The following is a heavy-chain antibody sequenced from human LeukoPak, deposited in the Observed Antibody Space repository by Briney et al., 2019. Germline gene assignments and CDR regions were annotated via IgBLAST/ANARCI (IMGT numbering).Heavy chain of an antibody. D-gene: IGHD1-26*01. Sequence: ASVKVSCKASGGTFSSYAISWVRQAPGQGLEWMGWINPNSGGTNYAQKFQGRVTMTRDTSISTAYMELSRLRSDDTAVYYCARSGSYQNNWFDPWGQGTLVTVSS. CDR2: INPNSGGT. V-gene: IGHV1-2*02. CDR3: ARSGSYQNNWFDP. J-gene: IGHJ5*02. CDR1: GGTFSSYA.